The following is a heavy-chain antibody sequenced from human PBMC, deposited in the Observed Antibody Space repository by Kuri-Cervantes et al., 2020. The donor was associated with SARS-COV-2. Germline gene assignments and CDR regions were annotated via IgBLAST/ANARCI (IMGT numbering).Heavy chain of an antibody. CDR3: ATSYGDYFYAFDI. D-gene: IGHD4-17*01. CDR2: IYTSGST. J-gene: IGHJ3*02. CDR1: GGSISSYY. V-gene: IGHV4-4*07. Sequence: GSLRLSCTVSGGSISSYYWSWIRQPAGKGLEWIGRIYTSGSTNYNPSLKSRVTMSVDTSKNQFSLKLSSVTAADTAVYCCATSYGDYFYAFDIWGQGTMVTVSS.